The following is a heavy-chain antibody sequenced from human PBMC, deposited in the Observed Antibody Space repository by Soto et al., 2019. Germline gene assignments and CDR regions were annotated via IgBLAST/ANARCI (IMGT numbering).Heavy chain of an antibody. Sequence: SVKVSCKDSGGTFSSYAISWVRQAPGQGLEWMGGIIPIFGTANYAQKFQGRVTITADKSTSTAYMELSSLRSEDTAVYYCARDLKLTSFYGMDVWGQGTTVTVSS. CDR2: IIPIFGTA. CDR3: ARDLKLTSFYGMDV. D-gene: IGHD2-2*01. CDR1: GGTFSSYA. V-gene: IGHV1-69*06. J-gene: IGHJ6*02.